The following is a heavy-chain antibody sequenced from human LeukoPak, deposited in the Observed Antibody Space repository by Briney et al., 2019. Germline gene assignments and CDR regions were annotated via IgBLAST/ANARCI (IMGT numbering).Heavy chain of an antibody. J-gene: IGHJ6*03. CDR1: GGTFSSYA. Sequence: ASVKVSCKASGGTFSSYAISWVRQAPGQGLEWMGGIIPIFGTANYAQKFQGRVTITTDESTSTAYMELSSLRSEDTAVYYCARVVPFGELSWRSLGYYYMDVWGKGTTVTVSS. D-gene: IGHD3-10*01. V-gene: IGHV1-69*05. CDR2: IIPIFGTA. CDR3: ARVVPFGELSWRSLGYYYMDV.